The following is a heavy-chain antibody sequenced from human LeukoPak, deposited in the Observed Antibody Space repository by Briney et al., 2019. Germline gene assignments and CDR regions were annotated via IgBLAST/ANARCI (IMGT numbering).Heavy chain of an antibody. CDR2: ISSSGSNK. J-gene: IGHJ3*02. D-gene: IGHD2-2*01. CDR3: ARERGCSSTSCFLDAFDI. V-gene: IGHV3-21*01. CDR1: GFTFSSYG. Sequence: GGSLRLSCAASGFTFSSYGMHWVRQAPGKGLEWVSSISSSGSNKYYADSVKGRFTISRDNSKNTLYLQMNSLRAEDTAVYYCARERGCSSTSCFLDAFDIWGQGTMVTVSS.